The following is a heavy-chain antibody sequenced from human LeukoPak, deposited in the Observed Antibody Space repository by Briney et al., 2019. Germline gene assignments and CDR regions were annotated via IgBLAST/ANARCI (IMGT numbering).Heavy chain of an antibody. D-gene: IGHD1-26*01. CDR1: GGSISSSSYY. CDR3: ARGGALNNWFDP. J-gene: IGHJ5*02. Sequence: SSETLSLTCTVSGGSISSSSYYWGWIRQPPGKGLEWIGSLYYSGSTYYNPSLKSRVTISVDTSKNHFSLKLSSVTAADTAVYYCARGGALNNWFDPWGQGTMVIVSS. CDR2: LYYSGST. V-gene: IGHV4-39*02.